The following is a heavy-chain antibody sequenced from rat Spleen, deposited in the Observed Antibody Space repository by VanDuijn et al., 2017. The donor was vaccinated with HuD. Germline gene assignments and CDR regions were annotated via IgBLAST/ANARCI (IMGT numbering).Heavy chain of an antibody. Sequence: EVQLVESGGGLVQPGGTLKLSCAASGITFSNYAMAWVRQAPTKGLEWVASISTGGGNTYYRDSVKGRFTISRDNAKSTLYLQMDSLRSEDTATYYCARHKDYGSYDWGQGVMVTVSS. J-gene: IGHJ2*01. CDR3: ARHKDYGSYD. CDR1: GITFSNYA. V-gene: IGHV5S23*01. D-gene: IGHD1-3*01. CDR2: ISTGGGNT.